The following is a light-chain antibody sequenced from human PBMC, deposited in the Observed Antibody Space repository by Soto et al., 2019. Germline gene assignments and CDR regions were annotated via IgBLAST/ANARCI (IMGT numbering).Light chain of an antibody. CDR1: QSVSSN. V-gene: IGKV3D-15*01. Sequence: EIALKHAPYMLSISAAYRATLSFLASQSVSSNLAWYQQKPGQAPRLLIYGASSRATGIPDRFSGSGSGTDFTLSISSLQPDDFGTYYCQQYNSPPWTFGQGTKVDNK. J-gene: IGKJ1*01. CDR2: GAS. CDR3: QQYNSPPWT.